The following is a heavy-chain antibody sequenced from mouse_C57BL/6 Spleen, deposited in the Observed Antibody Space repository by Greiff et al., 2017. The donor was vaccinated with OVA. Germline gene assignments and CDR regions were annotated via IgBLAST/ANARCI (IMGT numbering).Heavy chain of an antibody. D-gene: IGHD1-1*01. J-gene: IGHJ4*01. CDR2: IDPETGGT. V-gene: IGHV1-15*01. Sequence: QVQLQQSGAELVRPGASVTLSCKASGYTFTDYEMHWVKQTPVHGLEWIGAIDPETGGTAYNQKFKGKAILTADKSSSTAYMELRSLTSEDSAVYDCTRPQIITTVVASPMYYCGQGTSVTVSS. CDR1: GYTFTDYE. CDR3: TRPQIITTVVASPMYY.